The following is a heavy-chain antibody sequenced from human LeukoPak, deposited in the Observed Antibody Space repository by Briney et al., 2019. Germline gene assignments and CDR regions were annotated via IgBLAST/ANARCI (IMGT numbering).Heavy chain of an antibody. CDR1: GYTFSSSH. CDR3: ARDPCSGGSCYNWFDP. Sequence: GASVKVSCKASGYTFSSSHMHWVRQAPGQGLEWMGIINPSSGSASYAQKFQGRVTMTRDTSTSTVYMELSSLRSGDTAVYYCARDPCSGGSCYNWFDPWGQGTLVTVSS. V-gene: IGHV1-46*01. CDR2: INPSSGSA. J-gene: IGHJ5*02. D-gene: IGHD2-15*01.